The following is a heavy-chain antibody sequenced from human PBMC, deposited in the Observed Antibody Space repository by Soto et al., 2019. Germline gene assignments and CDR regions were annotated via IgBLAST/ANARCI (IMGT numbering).Heavy chain of an antibody. D-gene: IGHD3-3*01. J-gene: IGHJ6*02. Sequence: PSETLSLTCKVSGGSMRGYSWSWIRQTPGEGLEWIGYVSHSGRTDYSPSLKNRVTISLDMSKNHFALHVNSVDPADTAVYYCARVAMENYHDMWSGSTSSALDVRGQGTTVTVSS. CDR2: VSHSGRT. CDR3: ARVAMENYHDMWSGSTSSALDV. CDR1: GGSMRGYS. V-gene: IGHV4-59*13.